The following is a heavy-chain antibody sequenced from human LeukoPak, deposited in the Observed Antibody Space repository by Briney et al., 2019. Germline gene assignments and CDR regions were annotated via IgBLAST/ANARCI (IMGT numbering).Heavy chain of an antibody. Sequence: ASVKVSCKASGYTFTSYGISWVRQAPGQGREWMGWISAYNGNTNYAQKLQGRVTMTRDMSTSTVYMELSSLRSDDTAVYYCARALAAAAGRRAGMMGDWGQGTLVTVSS. D-gene: IGHD6-13*01. J-gene: IGHJ4*02. V-gene: IGHV1-18*01. CDR1: GYTFTSYG. CDR2: ISAYNGNT. CDR3: ARALAAAAGRRAGMMGD.